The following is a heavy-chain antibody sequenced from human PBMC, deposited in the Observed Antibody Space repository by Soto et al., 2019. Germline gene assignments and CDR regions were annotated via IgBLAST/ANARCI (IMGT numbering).Heavy chain of an antibody. J-gene: IGHJ4*02. CDR3: ARARTPLRFLEWAVDY. D-gene: IGHD3-3*01. Sequence: QVQLVQSGAEVKKPGSSVKVSCKASGGTFSSYAISWVRQAPGQGLEWMGGIIPIFGTANYAQKFQGRVTITADEPTSTADMEVSSLRSEDTAVYYCARARTPLRFLEWAVDYWGQGTVVTVSS. V-gene: IGHV1-69*01. CDR1: GGTFSSYA. CDR2: IIPIFGTA.